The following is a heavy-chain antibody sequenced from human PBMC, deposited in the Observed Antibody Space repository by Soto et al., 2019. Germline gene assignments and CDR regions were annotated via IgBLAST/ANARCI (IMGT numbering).Heavy chain of an antibody. Sequence: GASVKVSCKVSGYTLTELSMHWVRQAPGKGLEWMGGFDPEDGETIYAQKFQGRVTMTEDTSTDTAYMELSSLRSEDTAVYYCATHPAVTTYYYSGMDVWGQGTTVTVSS. CDR1: GYTLTELS. CDR2: FDPEDGET. D-gene: IGHD4-17*01. CDR3: ATHPAVTTYYYSGMDV. V-gene: IGHV1-24*01. J-gene: IGHJ6*02.